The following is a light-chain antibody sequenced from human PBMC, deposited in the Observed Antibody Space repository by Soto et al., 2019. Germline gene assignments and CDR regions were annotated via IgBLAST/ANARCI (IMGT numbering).Light chain of an antibody. V-gene: IGKV1-39*01. CDR1: QSIITY. J-gene: IGKJ1*01. CDR3: QHRYSTPPWT. CDR2: AAS. Sequence: DIQMTQSPSSLSASVGDRVTITCRAGQSIITYLNWYQQKPGKAPKLLIYAASSLQSGVPSRFSGSGSGTDFTLTISRLQPEDFSTYYCQHRYSTPPWTFGQGTKVEIK.